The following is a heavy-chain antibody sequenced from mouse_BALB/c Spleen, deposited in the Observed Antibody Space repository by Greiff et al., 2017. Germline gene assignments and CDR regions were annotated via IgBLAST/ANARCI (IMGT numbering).Heavy chain of an antibody. J-gene: IGHJ4*01. Sequence: QVQLKESGPGLVAPSQSLSITCTASGFSLTGYGVNWVRQPPGKGLEWLGMIWSDGSTDYNSALKSRLSISKDNSKSQVFLKMNSLQTDDTARYYCARDNYGSRGAMDYWGQGTSVTGSS. CDR3: ARDNYGSRGAMDY. D-gene: IGHD1-1*01. CDR2: IWSDGST. V-gene: IGHV2-6-7*01. CDR1: GFSLTGYG.